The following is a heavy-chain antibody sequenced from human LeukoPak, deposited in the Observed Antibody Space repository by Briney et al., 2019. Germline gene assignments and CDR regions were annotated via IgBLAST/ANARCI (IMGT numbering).Heavy chain of an antibody. Sequence: SETLCLTCTVSGGSISSSSYYWGWIRQPPGKGLEWIGSIYYSGSTYYNPSLKSRVTISVDTSKNQFSLKLSSVTAADTAVYYCARDYDFSTDYWGQGTLVTVSS. D-gene: IGHD3/OR15-3a*01. V-gene: IGHV4-39*02. CDR2: IYYSGST. CDR1: GGSISSSSYY. J-gene: IGHJ4*02. CDR3: ARDYDFSTDY.